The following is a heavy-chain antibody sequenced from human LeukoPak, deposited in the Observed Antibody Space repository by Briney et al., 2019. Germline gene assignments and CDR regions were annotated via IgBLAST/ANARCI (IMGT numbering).Heavy chain of an antibody. CDR1: GFTFSSYG. D-gene: IGHD6-19*01. V-gene: IGHV3-30*03. CDR2: ISYDGSNK. J-gene: IGHJ4*02. Sequence: GGSLRPSCAASGFTFSSYGMHWVRQAQGKGLEWVAVISYDGSNKYYADSVKGRFTISRDNSKNTLYLQMNSLRAEDTAVYFCARWLYNSGWAIDYWGQGTLVTVSS. CDR3: ARWLYNSGWAIDY.